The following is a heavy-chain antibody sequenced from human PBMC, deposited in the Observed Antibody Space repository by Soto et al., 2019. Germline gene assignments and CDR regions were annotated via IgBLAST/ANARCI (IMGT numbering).Heavy chain of an antibody. V-gene: IGHV1-69*06. Sequence: SVKVSCKASGGTFSSYAISWVRQAPGQGLEWMGGIIPIFGTANYAQKFQGRVTITADKSTSTAYMELSSLRSEDTAVYYCARDYSGWPTSYYHYGMAFWGQGTTVTVSS. CDR2: IIPIFGTA. J-gene: IGHJ6*02. CDR3: ARDYSGWPTSYYHYGMAF. CDR1: GGTFSSYA. D-gene: IGHD5-12*01.